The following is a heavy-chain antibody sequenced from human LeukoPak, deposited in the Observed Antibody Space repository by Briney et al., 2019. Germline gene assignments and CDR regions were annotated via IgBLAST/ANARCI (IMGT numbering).Heavy chain of an antibody. Sequence: GASVKVSCKASGYTFTGYYMHWVRQAPGQGLEWMGWINPNSGGTNYAQKFQGRVTMTRDTSISTAYMELSRLRSDDTAVYYCARDPVTIFGVVSDWFDPWGQGTLVTVSS. V-gene: IGHV1-2*02. CDR3: ARDPVTIFGVVSDWFDP. CDR2: INPNSGGT. D-gene: IGHD3-3*01. CDR1: GYTFTGYY. J-gene: IGHJ5*02.